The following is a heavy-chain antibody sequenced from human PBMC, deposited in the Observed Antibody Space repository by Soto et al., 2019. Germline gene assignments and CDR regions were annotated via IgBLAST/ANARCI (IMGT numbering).Heavy chain of an antibody. V-gene: IGHV4-39*01. Sequence: PSETLSLPCTVSGGSFTISSYYWGWIRQSPGKGLEWIGSVYYRGRSYSKSSVKSRVTISVDTSKNRFSLSLNSVTASDTAVYFCVSQRTTVPTQAYFDYWGPGALVTVSS. CDR3: VSQRTTVPTQAYFDY. CDR1: GGSFTISSYY. J-gene: IGHJ4*02. D-gene: IGHD4-17*01. CDR2: VYYRGRS.